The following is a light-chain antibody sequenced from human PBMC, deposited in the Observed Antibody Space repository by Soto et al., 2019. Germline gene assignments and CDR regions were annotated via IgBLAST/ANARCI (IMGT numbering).Light chain of an antibody. Sequence: DIQITHSPSSRSASVGDRVTITFQASQDISNYLNWYQQKPGKAPKLLIYDASNLETGVPSRFSGSGSGTDFTFTVSSLQPEDIATYYCQQYDNLPLTCGGGTKVDIK. J-gene: IGKJ4*01. CDR2: DAS. V-gene: IGKV1-33*01. CDR1: QDISNY. CDR3: QQYDNLPLT.